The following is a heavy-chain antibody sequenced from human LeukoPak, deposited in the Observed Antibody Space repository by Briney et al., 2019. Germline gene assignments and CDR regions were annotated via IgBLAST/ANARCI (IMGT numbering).Heavy chain of an antibody. J-gene: IGHJ4*02. Sequence: GGSLRLSCAASGFSFNIYSMNWVRQAPGKGLEWLSYISSGSRTIYYADSVKGRFTISRDNANNSLFLEMNSLRDDDTAVYYCARDSLSWVWGQGTLVTVSS. CDR1: GFSFNIYS. D-gene: IGHD1-26*01. CDR3: ARDSLSWV. CDR2: ISSGSRTI. V-gene: IGHV3-48*02.